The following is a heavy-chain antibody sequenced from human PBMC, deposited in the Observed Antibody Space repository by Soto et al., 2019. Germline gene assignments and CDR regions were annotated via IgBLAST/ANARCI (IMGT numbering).Heavy chain of an antibody. CDR1: GGSISSYY. D-gene: IGHD1-26*01. CDR3: ARAGSSIYFDY. Sequence: QVQLQESGPGLVKPSETLSLTCTVSGGSISSYYWSWIRQPPGKGLEWIGYIYYSGSTNYNPSLTRXXTXSXXTSTNHFSLKLRSVTAADTAVYYCARAGSSIYFDYWGQGTLVTVSS. J-gene: IGHJ4*02. V-gene: IGHV4-59*01. CDR2: IYYSGST.